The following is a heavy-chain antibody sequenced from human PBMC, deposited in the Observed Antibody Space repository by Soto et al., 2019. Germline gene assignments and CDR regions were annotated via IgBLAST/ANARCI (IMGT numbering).Heavy chain of an antibody. CDR1: GYTFTSYD. V-gene: IGHV1-8*01. J-gene: IGHJ6*03. D-gene: IGHD1-26*01. CDR3: ARGPRRDYYYYYYYMDV. CDR2: MNPNSGNT. Sequence: ASVKVSWKASGYTFTSYDINWVRQATGQGLEWMGWMNPNSGNTGYAQKFQGRVTMTRNTSISTAYMELSSLRSEDTAVYYCARGPRRDYYYYYYYMDVWGKGTTVTVSS.